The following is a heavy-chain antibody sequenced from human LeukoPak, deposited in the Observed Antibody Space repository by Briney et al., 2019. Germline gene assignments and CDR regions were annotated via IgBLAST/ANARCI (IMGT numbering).Heavy chain of an antibody. CDR1: GGTFSNYA. CDR3: ARDRNACSSSSCYGLYYFDY. CDR2: IIPTFGTA. Sequence: ASVKVPCKASGGTFSNYAISWVRQAPGQGLEWMGGIIPTFGTANYAQKFQGRVTITADESTSTAYLEVNSLTSEDTAVYYCARDRNACSSSSCYGLYYFDYWGQGTLVTVSS. V-gene: IGHV1-69*13. D-gene: IGHD2-2*01. J-gene: IGHJ4*02.